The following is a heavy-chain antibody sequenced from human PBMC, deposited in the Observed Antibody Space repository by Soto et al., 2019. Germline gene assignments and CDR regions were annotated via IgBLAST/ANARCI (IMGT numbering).Heavy chain of an antibody. CDR3: ARIIAYYDFWSGYLGPVPLGYYYYMXV. CDR2: IFSNDEK. V-gene: IGHV2-26*01. J-gene: IGHJ6*03. Sequence: SGPTLVNPTETLTLTCTGSGFSLSNARMGVSWIRQPPGKALEWLAHIFSNDEKSYSTSLKSKLTISKDTSKSQVVLTMTNMDPVDPATYYCARIIAYYDFWSGYLGPVPLGYYYYMXVWGKGTTVTVSS. D-gene: IGHD3-3*01. CDR1: GFSLSNARMG.